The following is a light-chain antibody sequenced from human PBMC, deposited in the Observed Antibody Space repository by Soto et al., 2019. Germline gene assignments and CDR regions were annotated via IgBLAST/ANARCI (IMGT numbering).Light chain of an antibody. Sequence: QLVLTQSPSASASLGASVKLTCTLSSGHSSYTIAWHQQQPEKGPRYLMTLNSDGSHSKGHGIPDRFSGSSSGAERYLTISSRQSGDEADYYCQTWGTGIWVFGGGTELTVL. V-gene: IGLV4-69*01. CDR2: LNSDGSH. CDR3: QTWGTGIWV. J-gene: IGLJ3*02. CDR1: SGHSSYT.